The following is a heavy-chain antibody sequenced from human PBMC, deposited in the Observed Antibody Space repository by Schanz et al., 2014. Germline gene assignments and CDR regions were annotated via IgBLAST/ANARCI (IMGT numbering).Heavy chain of an antibody. D-gene: IGHD6-13*01. CDR2: IYYSGTT. Sequence: QVQLQESGPGLVKPSQTLSLTCAVSGGSISSGGYTWSWIRQPPGKGLEWIGYIYYSGTTYYNPSLQSRVTRAVHTSKSQSPRMRGSATAADTAVYYCARAAGPVDYWGQGTLVTVSS. CDR1: GGSISSGGYT. J-gene: IGHJ4*02. CDR3: ARAAGPVDY. V-gene: IGHV4-30-4*07.